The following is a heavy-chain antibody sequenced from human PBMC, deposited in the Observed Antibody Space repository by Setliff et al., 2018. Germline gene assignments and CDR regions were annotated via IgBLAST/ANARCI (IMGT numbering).Heavy chain of an antibody. CDR2: FWANGNNK. CDR1: GFTFSYYG. CDR3: ARDDDTTSRYSRFEH. D-gene: IGHD5-12*01. J-gene: IGHJ5*02. Sequence: PGGSLRLSCAAPGFTFSYYGIHWVRQAPGKGLEWVAVFWANGNNKYYADSVKGRFTVSRDNSQNTVYLQMDSLRAEDTAVYYCARDDDTTSRYSRFEHWGQGTPVTVSS. V-gene: IGHV3-33*01.